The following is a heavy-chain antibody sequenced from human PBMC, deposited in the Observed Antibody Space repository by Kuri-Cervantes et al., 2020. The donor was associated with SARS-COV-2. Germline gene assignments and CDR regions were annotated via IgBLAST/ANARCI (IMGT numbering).Heavy chain of an antibody. CDR3: ARDQVVPAALPTDAFDI. J-gene: IGHJ3*02. D-gene: IGHD2-2*02. V-gene: IGHV3-74*01. CDR2: TNGDGSTT. Sequence: LSLTCAASGFAFSTYWMHWVRQTPGRGLVWVSRTNGDGSTTKYADSVKGRFTISRDNVQNILYLQMNSLRVEDTGVYYCARDQVVPAALPTDAFDIWGQGTMVTVSS. CDR1: GFAFSTYW.